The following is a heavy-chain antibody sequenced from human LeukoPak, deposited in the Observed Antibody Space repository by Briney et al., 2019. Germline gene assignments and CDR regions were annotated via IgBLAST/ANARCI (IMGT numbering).Heavy chain of an antibody. Sequence: ASVKVSCKASGYTFTSYGISWLRQAPGQGLEWMGWISAYNGNTNYAQKLQGRVTMTTDTSTSTAYMELRSLRSDDTAVYYCARPFSSGWPFDYWGQGTLVTVSS. D-gene: IGHD6-19*01. CDR1: GYTFTSYG. CDR3: ARPFSSGWPFDY. J-gene: IGHJ4*02. V-gene: IGHV1-18*01. CDR2: ISAYNGNT.